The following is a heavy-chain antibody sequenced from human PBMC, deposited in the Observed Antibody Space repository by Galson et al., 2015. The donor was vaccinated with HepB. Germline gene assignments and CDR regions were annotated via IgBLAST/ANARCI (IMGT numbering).Heavy chain of an antibody. CDR1: GGSISSSNYR. CDR3: ARRCPYTVMVTAAFDY. J-gene: IGHJ4*02. D-gene: IGHD5-18*01. V-gene: IGHV4-39*01. CDR2: IYHSGST. Sequence: ETLSLTCTVSGGSISSSNYRWGWIRQPPGKGLEWIASIYHSGSTHYNPSLKSRVTISVDTSKNQFSLKVSSVTAADTAVYYCARRCPYTVMVTAAFDYWGQGTLVTVSS.